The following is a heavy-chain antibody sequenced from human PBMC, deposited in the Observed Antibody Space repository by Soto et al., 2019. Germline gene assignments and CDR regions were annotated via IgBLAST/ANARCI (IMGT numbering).Heavy chain of an antibody. Sequence: SETLSLTCAVYGGSFSGYYWSWIRQPPGKGLEWIGEINHSGSTNYNPSLKSRVTISVDTSKNQFSLKLSSVTAADTAVYYCARNGHSGQQLSPFDYWGQGTLVTVSS. CDR2: INHSGST. CDR1: GGSFSGYY. V-gene: IGHV4-34*01. J-gene: IGHJ4*02. D-gene: IGHD6-13*01. CDR3: ARNGHSGQQLSPFDY.